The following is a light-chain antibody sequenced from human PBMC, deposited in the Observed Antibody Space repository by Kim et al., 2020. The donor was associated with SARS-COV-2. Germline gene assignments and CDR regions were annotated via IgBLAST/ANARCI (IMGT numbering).Light chain of an antibody. V-gene: IGLV8-61*01. CDR2: NTN. CDR3: VLYMGSGIWV. J-gene: IGLJ3*02. CDR1: SGSVSSTYY. Sequence: QTVVTQEPSFSVSPGGTVTLTCGLNSGSVSSTYYPSWYQQTPGQAPRTLIYNTNRRSSGVPDRFSGSILGNKAALTITGAQADDESDYYCVLYMGSGIWVFGGGTQLTVL.